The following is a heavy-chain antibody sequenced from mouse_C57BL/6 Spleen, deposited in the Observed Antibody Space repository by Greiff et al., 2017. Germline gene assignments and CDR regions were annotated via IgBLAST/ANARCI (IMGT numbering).Heavy chain of an antibody. CDR3: ARSGYYGSREYYFDY. Sequence: VQLQQSGPELVKPGASVKLSCKASGYTFTSYDINWVKQRPGQGLEWIGWIYPRDGSTKYNEKFKGKATLTVDPSSSTAYLELHSLTSEDSAVYFCARSGYYGSREYYFDYWGQGTTLTVSS. V-gene: IGHV1-85*01. CDR1: GYTFTSYD. CDR2: IYPRDGST. D-gene: IGHD1-1*01. J-gene: IGHJ2*01.